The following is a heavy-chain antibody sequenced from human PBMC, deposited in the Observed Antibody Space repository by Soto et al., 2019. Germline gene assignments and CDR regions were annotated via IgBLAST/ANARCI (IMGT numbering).Heavy chain of an antibody. CDR3: ATPGGRDFNAFDV. CDR1: VYTFTRNW. Sequence: GESLKISCKGSVYTFTRNWIGWVRQMPGKGLEWMGIIFPIDSDTRYSPSSQGQVTISADNSISTAYLQWSSLKASDTAIYYCATPGGRDFNAFDVWGQGTMVTVS. CDR2: IFPIDSDT. J-gene: IGHJ3*01. V-gene: IGHV5-51*01. D-gene: IGHD2-21*02.